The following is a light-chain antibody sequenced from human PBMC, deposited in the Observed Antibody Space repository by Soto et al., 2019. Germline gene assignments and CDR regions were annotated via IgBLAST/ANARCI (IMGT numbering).Light chain of an antibody. V-gene: IGKV1-5*01. CDR3: QQYDSYST. CDR1: QSISSW. Sequence: DIQMTQSPSTLSASVGDRVTITFRASQSISSWLAWYQQKPGKAPKLLIFDASSLESGVPSRFSGSGSGTEFTLTINSLQPDDFATYYCQQYDSYSTFGQGTKVDI. CDR2: DAS. J-gene: IGKJ1*01.